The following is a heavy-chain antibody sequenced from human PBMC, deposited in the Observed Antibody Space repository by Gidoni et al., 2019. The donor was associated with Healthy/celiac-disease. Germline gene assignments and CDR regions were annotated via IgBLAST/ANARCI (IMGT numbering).Heavy chain of an antibody. CDR2: ISAYNGNT. D-gene: IGHD3-10*01. V-gene: IGHV1-18*04. J-gene: IGHJ4*02. Sequence: QVQLVQSGAEVKTPGAAVKVSCTASGYTFTSYGISWVRQAPGQGLEWMGWISAYNGNTNYAQKLQGRVTMTTDTSTSTAFMGLRSLRSDDTAVYYCARVPAYGSGSYLFDYWGQGTLVTVSS. CDR1: GYTFTSYG. CDR3: ARVPAYGSGSYLFDY.